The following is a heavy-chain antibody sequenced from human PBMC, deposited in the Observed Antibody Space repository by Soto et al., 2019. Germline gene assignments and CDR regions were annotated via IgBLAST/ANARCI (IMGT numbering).Heavy chain of an antibody. CDR3: ATEPYFYDSSGVDV. CDR1: GFTLRTAW. J-gene: IGHJ6*02. V-gene: IGHV3-15*07. CDR2: IKRESDGGTT. Sequence: EVQLVESGGGLVKPGGSLRLACAASGFTLRTAWMNWVRQAPGKGLEWVGRIKRESDGGTTDYGVSVRGRFTISRDESQNTLYLQMNSLGTEVTAVYYCATEPYFYDSSGVDVWGQGTTVTVSS.